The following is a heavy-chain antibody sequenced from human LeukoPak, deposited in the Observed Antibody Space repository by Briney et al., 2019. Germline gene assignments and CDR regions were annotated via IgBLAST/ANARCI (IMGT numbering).Heavy chain of an antibody. V-gene: IGHV1-46*01. CDR3: ARHTTGYNSPRDSFNI. Sequence: GASVKVSCKASRYTFTNYYMHWVRQAPGQGLEWMGMISPSGASTSYAQKFQGRVTMTRDVSTSTVYMELSSLRSEDTAVYYCARHTTGYNSPRDSFNIWGQGTMVTVSS. CDR1: RYTFTNYY. J-gene: IGHJ3*02. D-gene: IGHD1-1*01. CDR2: ISPSGAST.